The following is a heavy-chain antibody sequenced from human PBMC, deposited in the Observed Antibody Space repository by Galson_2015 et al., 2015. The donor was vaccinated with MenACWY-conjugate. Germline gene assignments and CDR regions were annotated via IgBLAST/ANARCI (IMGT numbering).Heavy chain of an antibody. CDR1: GCMFTSYG. J-gene: IGHJ6*02. CDR2: ISTDNGYT. CDR3: ARGFYYYGMDV. Sequence: SVKVSCKASGCMFTSYGLSWVRQAPGEGLEWMGWISTDNGYTNYTQKFQGRVTMTTDTSTSTAYMELRSLTSVDTAVYYCARGFYYYGMDVWGQGTTVIVSS. V-gene: IGHV1-18*01.